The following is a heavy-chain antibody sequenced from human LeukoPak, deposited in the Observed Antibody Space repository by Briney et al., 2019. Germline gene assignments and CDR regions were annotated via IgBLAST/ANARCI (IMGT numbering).Heavy chain of an antibody. CDR2: ISAYNGNT. CDR3: ARDLLYFDWLAY. J-gene: IGHJ4*02. Sequence: ASVKVSCKASGYTFTSYGISWVRQAPGQGLEWMGWISAYNGNTNYVQKLQGRVTMATDTSTSTAYMELRSLRSDDTAVYYCARDLLYFDWLAYWGQGTLVTVSS. V-gene: IGHV1-18*01. CDR1: GYTFTSYG. D-gene: IGHD3-9*01.